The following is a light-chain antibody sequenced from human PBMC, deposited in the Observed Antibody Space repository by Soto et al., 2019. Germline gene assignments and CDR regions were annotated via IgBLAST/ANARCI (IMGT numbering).Light chain of an antibody. Sequence: DIQMTQSPSVMSASVGDRVTITCRASQGIGNDLAWFQQKPGEVPKRLIYGAALQSGVPRRFSGSGSGTEFTLTISTLEPEDFATYFCLQHNSYPRTFGQGTTVEMK. CDR3: LQHNSYPRT. CDR2: GA. J-gene: IGKJ1*01. V-gene: IGKV1-17*03. CDR1: QGIGND.